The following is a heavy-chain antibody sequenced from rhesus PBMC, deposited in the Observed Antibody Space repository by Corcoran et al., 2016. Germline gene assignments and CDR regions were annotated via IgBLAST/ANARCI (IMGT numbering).Heavy chain of an antibody. V-gene: IGHV4-173*01. CDR1: GGSISSNY. CDR3: ARSVNSGSYYPEYFEF. J-gene: IGHJ1*01. D-gene: IGHD3-16*01. Sequence: QLQLQESGPGLVKPSETLSLTCAVSGGSISSNYWSWIRQPPGKGLELIGRITGSGGSTDYNPALMIRVTTSTNTSKNQFSLKLSSVTAADTAVYYCARSVNSGSYYPEYFEFWGQGALVTVSS. CDR2: ITGSGGST.